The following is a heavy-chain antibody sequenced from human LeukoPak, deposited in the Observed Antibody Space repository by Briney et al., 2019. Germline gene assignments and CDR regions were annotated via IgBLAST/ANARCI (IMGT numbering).Heavy chain of an antibody. CDR2: ISAYNGNT. Sequence: GESLKISCKGSGYKFTSQWIGWVRQAPGQGLECMGWISAYNGNTNYAQKLQGRVTMTTDTSTSTAYMELRSLRSDDTAVYYCAREVTGAFDIWGQGTMVTVSS. CDR3: AREVTGAFDI. V-gene: IGHV1-18*01. CDR1: GYKFTSQW. D-gene: IGHD4-11*01. J-gene: IGHJ3*02.